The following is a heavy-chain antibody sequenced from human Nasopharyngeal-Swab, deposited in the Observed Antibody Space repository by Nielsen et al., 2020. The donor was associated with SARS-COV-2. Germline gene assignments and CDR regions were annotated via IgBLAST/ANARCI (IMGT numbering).Heavy chain of an antibody. V-gene: IGHV3-21*01. Sequence: GESLKISCAASGFTSSSYSMNWVRQAPGKGLEWVSSISSSSSYIYYADSVKGRFTISRDNAKNSLYLQMNSLRAEDTAVYYCARDINGYNYRFDYWGQGTLVTVSS. CDR2: ISSSSSYI. D-gene: IGHD5-24*01. CDR3: ARDINGYNYRFDY. J-gene: IGHJ4*02. CDR1: GFTSSSYS.